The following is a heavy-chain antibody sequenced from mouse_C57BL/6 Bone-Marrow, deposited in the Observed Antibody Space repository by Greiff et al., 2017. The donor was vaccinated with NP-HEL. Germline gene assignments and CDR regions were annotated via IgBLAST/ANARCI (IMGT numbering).Heavy chain of an antibody. Sequence: VKLLESGAELVWPGASVTLSCKASGYTFTDYEMHWVKQTPVHGLEWIGAIDPETGGTAYNQKFKGKAILTADKSSSTAYMELRSLTSEDSAVYYCTRYPITTVVATEAYWGQGTLVTVSA. CDR3: TRYPITTVVATEAY. J-gene: IGHJ3*01. CDR1: GYTFTDYE. V-gene: IGHV1-15*01. D-gene: IGHD1-1*01. CDR2: IDPETGGT.